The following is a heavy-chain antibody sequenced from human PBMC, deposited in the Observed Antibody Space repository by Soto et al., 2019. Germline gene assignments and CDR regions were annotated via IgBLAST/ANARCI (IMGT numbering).Heavy chain of an antibody. CDR2: ISGSGGST. CDR1: GFTFSSYA. Sequence: GGSLRLSCAASGFTFSSYAMSWVRQAPGKGLEWVSAISGSGGSTYYADSVKGRFTISRDNSKNTLYLQMNSLRAEDTAAYYCAKGYYDILTGYFDYWGQGTLVTVSS. D-gene: IGHD3-9*01. V-gene: IGHV3-23*01. J-gene: IGHJ4*02. CDR3: AKGYYDILTGYFDY.